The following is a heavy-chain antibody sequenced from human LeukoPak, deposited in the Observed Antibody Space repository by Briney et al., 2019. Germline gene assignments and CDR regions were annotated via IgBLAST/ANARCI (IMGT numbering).Heavy chain of an antibody. D-gene: IGHD3-10*01. J-gene: IGHJ4*02. CDR2: TRYDGSNK. CDR1: GFTFSSYG. Sequence: GVSLRLSCAASGFTFSSYGMHWVRQAPGKGLEWVAFTRYDGSNKYYADSVKGRFTISRDNSKNTLYLQMNSLRAEDTAVYYCAKEHFGESYFDYWGQGTLVTVSS. CDR3: AKEHFGESYFDY. V-gene: IGHV3-30*02.